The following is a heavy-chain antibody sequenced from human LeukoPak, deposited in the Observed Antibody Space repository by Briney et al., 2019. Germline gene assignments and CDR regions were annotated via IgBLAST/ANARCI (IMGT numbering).Heavy chain of an antibody. CDR3: ARANNSSWHN. CDR1: RFTFSSNW. Sequence: PGGSLRLSCATSRFTFSSNWMSWVRHVPGRGLEWVANIKPDGSAEYYAASVKGRFTVSRDSAKNSLYLQMTSLRVEDTAIYYCARANNSSWHNWGQGALVTVSS. D-gene: IGHD2-15*01. CDR2: IKPDGSAE. V-gene: IGHV3-7*01. J-gene: IGHJ4*02.